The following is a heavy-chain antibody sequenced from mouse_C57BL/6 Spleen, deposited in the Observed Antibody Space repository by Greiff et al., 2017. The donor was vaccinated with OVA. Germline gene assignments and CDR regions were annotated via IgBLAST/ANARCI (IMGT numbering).Heavy chain of an antibody. V-gene: IGHV1-42*01. CDR2: INPSTGGT. J-gene: IGHJ2*01. CDR1: GYSFTGYY. CDR3: ATYYGSSYPDY. D-gene: IGHD1-1*01. Sequence: EVKLMESGPELVKPGASVKISCKASGYSFTGYYMNWVKQSPEKSLEWIGEINPSTGGTTYNQKFKAKATLTVDKSSSTAYMQLKSLTSEDSAVYYCATYYGSSYPDYWGQGTTLTVSS.